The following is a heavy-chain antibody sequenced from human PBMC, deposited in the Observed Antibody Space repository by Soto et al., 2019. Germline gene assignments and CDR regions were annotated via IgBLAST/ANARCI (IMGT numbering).Heavy chain of an antibody. D-gene: IGHD3-22*01. CDR3: ALPDSSGRLRFDY. V-gene: IGHV5-51*01. J-gene: IGHJ4*02. Sequence: PGESLKISCKGSGYSFTSYWIVWVRQLPGRGLEWMGIIYPGDSDTRYSPSFQGQVTISADKSISTAYLQWSSLKASDTAMYYCALPDSSGRLRFDYWGQGTLVTVSS. CDR1: GYSFTSYW. CDR2: IYPGDSDT.